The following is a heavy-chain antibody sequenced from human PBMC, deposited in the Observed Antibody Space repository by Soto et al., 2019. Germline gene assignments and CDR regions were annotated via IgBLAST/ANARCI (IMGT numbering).Heavy chain of an antibody. D-gene: IGHD3-10*01. Sequence: QVQLVQSGAEVKKPGASVKVSCKASGYTFTNYEISWVRQATGQGLEWMGWMNPGSGNTGYAHKFQGRVTMTRNLSITTAYMELSKLGSDDTAIYYCARMASSGSLNWFGPWGQETLVTVSS. CDR2: MNPGSGNT. V-gene: IGHV1-8*01. J-gene: IGHJ5*02. CDR3: ARMASSGSLNWFGP. CDR1: GYTFTNYE.